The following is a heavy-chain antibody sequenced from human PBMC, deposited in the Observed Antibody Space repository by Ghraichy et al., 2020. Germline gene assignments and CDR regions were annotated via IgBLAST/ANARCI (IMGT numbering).Heavy chain of an antibody. CDR2: INPNSGGT. Sequence: ASVKVSCKASGYTFTGYYMHWVRQAPGQGLEWMGRINPNSGGTNYAQKFQGRVTMTRDTSISTAYMELSRLRSDDTAVYYCARVPNYYGSEGYYGMDVWGQGTTVTVSS. J-gene: IGHJ6*02. CDR3: ARVPNYYGSEGYYGMDV. V-gene: IGHV1-2*06. D-gene: IGHD3-10*01. CDR1: GYTFTGYY.